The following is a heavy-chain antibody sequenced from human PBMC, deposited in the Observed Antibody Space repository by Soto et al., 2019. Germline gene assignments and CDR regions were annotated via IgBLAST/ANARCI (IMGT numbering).Heavy chain of an antibody. CDR3: ARVYDFWSGYSPFGY. Sequence: LRLSCAASGFTFSSYSMNWVRQAPGKGLEWVSYISSSSSTIYYADSVRGRFTISRDNAKNSLYLQMNSLRDEDTAVYYCARVYDFWSGYSPFGYWGQGTLVTVSS. D-gene: IGHD3-3*01. V-gene: IGHV3-48*02. CDR1: GFTFSSYS. J-gene: IGHJ4*02. CDR2: ISSSSSTI.